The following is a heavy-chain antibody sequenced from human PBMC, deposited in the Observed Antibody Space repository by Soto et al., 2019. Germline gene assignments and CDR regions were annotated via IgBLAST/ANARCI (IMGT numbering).Heavy chain of an antibody. Sequence: QITLKESGPTLVKPTQTLTLTCTFSGFSLSTYGVAVGWIRQPPGKALEWLALINWDGDKRYSPSLKSRLTITKDTSENKVVLTMTNMDPVDTATYYCAHSPPYYYGSGTYHNLHFWGQGTLVTVSS. CDR3: AHSPPYYYGSGTYHNLHF. J-gene: IGHJ4*02. D-gene: IGHD3-10*01. CDR2: INWDGDK. CDR1: GFSLSTYGVA. V-gene: IGHV2-5*02.